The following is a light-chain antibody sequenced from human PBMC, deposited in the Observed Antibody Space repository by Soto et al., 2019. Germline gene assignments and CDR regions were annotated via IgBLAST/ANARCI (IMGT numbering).Light chain of an antibody. CDR2: DST. Sequence: VLTQSPATLSLSPGERATLSCRASQSIHTSLAWYQQKPGQPPRLVVYDSTLRANGVPDRFGGSRSGTEFTLTINNLEPEDFAVYYCQQRNVWPPITFGQGTGLEIK. J-gene: IGKJ5*01. CDR1: QSIHTS. V-gene: IGKV3-11*01. CDR3: QQRNVWPPIT.